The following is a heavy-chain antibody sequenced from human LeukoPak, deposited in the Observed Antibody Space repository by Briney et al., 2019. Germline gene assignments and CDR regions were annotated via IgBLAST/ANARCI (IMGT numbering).Heavy chain of an antibody. Sequence: ASVKVSCKASGYTFTGYYMHWVRQAPGQGLEWMGWINPNSGGTNYAQKFQGRVTMTRDTSISTAYMELSRLRSDDTAVYYCARDRGGWLHRHDAFDIWGQGTMVTVSS. D-gene: IGHD5-24*01. J-gene: IGHJ3*02. CDR1: GYTFTGYY. CDR2: INPNSGGT. CDR3: ARDRGGWLHRHDAFDI. V-gene: IGHV1-2*02.